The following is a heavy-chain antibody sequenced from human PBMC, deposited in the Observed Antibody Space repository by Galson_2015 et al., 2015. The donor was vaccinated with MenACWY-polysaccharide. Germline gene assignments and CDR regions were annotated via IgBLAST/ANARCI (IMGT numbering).Heavy chain of an antibody. D-gene: IGHD1-1*01. CDR2: INQYGREK. J-gene: IGHJ4*02. CDR1: GFTFNDFW. Sequence: SLRLSCAASGFTFNDFWLSWVRQAPGKGLEWVANINQYGREKYYVVSVRGRFTISRDNAKNSLYLQMNSLRAEDTAVYYCARDGGRTIGTTQRGYWGQGTLVTVSS. CDR3: ARDGGRTIGTTQRGY. V-gene: IGHV3-7*01.